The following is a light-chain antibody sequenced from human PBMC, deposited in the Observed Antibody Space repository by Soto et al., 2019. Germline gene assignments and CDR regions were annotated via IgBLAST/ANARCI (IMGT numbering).Light chain of an antibody. Sequence: QSVLTQPASVSGSPGQPITISCTGTSSDVGSFDSVAWYQHNPGKAPKLMIDDVSNRPSGVSSRFSGSKSGNTASLSISGLQTEDEANYYCSSFTTSSTLVFGTGTKVTVL. CDR2: DVS. CDR1: SSDVGSFDS. V-gene: IGLV2-14*01. CDR3: SSFTTSSTLV. J-gene: IGLJ1*01.